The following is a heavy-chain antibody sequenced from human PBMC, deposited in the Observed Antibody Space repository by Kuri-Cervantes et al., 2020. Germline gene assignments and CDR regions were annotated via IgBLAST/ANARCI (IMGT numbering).Heavy chain of an antibody. V-gene: IGHV1-69*05. CDR1: GGTFSSYA. J-gene: IGHJ6*03. D-gene: IGHD3-16*01. CDR3: ARGRLNYDYVWGSYSYYYMDV. CDR2: IIPIFGTA. Sequence: SVKVSCKASGGTFSSYAISWVRQAPGQGLEWMGGIIPIFGTANYAQKFQGRVTITTDESTSTAYMELSSLRSEDTAVYYCARGRLNYDYVWGSYSYYYMDVWGKGTTVTVSS.